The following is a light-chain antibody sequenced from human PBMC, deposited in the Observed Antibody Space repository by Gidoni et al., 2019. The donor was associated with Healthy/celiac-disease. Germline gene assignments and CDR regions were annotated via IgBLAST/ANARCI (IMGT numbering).Light chain of an antibody. CDR2: GES. J-gene: IGKJ1*01. Sequence: EIVLTQSPGTLSLSPGERATLSCRASQSVSSSYLAWYQQKPGQAPRLLIYGESSRATGIPDRFSGSGSGTDFTLTISRLEPEDFAVYYCQQYGSSPRTFGQXTKVEIK. V-gene: IGKV3-20*01. CDR1: QSVSSSY. CDR3: QQYGSSPRT.